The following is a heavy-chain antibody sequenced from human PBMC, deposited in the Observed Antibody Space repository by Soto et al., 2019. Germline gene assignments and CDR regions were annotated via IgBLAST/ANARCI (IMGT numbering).Heavy chain of an antibody. Sequence: PGGSLRLSCAASGFTINSKYMSWVRQAPGKGLEWVSLIYSGGSTYYADSVQGRFTISRDNSKNTLYLQMNSLRGEDTAAYYCARDKTVENYYYGMDVWGQGTTVTVSS. CDR3: ARDKTVENYYYGMDV. CDR1: GFTINSKY. J-gene: IGHJ6*02. V-gene: IGHV3-53*01. CDR2: IYSGGST. D-gene: IGHD4-17*01.